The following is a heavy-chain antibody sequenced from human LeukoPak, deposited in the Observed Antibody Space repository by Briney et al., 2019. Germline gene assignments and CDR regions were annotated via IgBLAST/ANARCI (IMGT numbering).Heavy chain of an antibody. Sequence: GASVKVSCKASGYTFTSYDINWVRQAPGQGLEWRGWMNPNSGNAGYAQKFQGRVTMTGNTSISTAYMERSSLRSEDTAVYYCARDRVVEQFVEGCFDPWGQGTLVTVSS. CDR3: ARDRVVEQFVEGCFDP. D-gene: IGHD6-6*01. V-gene: IGHV1-8*01. CDR2: MNPNSGNA. J-gene: IGHJ5*02. CDR1: GYTFTSYD.